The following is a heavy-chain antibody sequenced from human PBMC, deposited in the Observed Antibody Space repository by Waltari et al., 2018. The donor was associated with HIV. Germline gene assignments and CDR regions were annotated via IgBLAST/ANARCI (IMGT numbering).Heavy chain of an antibody. V-gene: IGHV3-33*01. CDR2: IWYDGSKK. D-gene: IGHD6-13*01. J-gene: IGHJ3*01. Sequence: VQLAESGGGVVQRVRSRRLSCAASGFRVCAYGMHWVRQAPGKGLQWVAVIWYDGSKKEYSDSVKGRFTISKDNSKNTLFLQMNSLRVDDTAVYFCARVPFASSWSADSFDVWGPGTRITVSS. CDR1: GFRVCAYG. CDR3: ARVPFASSWSADSFDV.